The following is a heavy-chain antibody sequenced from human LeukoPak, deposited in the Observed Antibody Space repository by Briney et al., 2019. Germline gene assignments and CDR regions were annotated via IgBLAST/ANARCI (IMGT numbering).Heavy chain of an antibody. V-gene: IGHV4-39*01. J-gene: IGHJ4*02. D-gene: IGHD6-19*01. CDR1: GGSISSSSYY. Sequence: SETLSLTCTVSGGSISSSSYYWGWIRQPPGKGLEWIGSIYYSGSTYYNPSLKSRVTLSVDTSKHQFSLKLSSVTAADTAVYYCARRVRGGSGWSEIFDYWGQGTLVTVSS. CDR3: ARRVRGGSGWSEIFDY. CDR2: IYYSGST.